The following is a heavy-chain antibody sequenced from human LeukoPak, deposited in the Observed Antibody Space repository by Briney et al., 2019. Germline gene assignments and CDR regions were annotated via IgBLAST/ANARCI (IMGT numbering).Heavy chain of an antibody. CDR1: GYTFTGYY. V-gene: IGHV1-2*02. Sequence: ASVKVSCKASGYTFTGYYMHWVRQAPGQGLEWMGWINPNSGGTNYAQKFQGRVTMTRDTSISTAYMELSRLRSDDTAVCYCARDRYSYYGMDVWGQGTTVAVSS. J-gene: IGHJ6*02. CDR3: ARDRYSYYGMDV. CDR2: INPNSGGT.